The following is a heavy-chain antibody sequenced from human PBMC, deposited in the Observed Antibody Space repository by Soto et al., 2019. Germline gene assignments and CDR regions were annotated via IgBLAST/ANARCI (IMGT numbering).Heavy chain of an antibody. Sequence: SETLSLTCAVYGGSFSGYYWGWIRQPPGKGLEWIGEINQSGSTNYKSSLKSRVTISVDTSKNQFSLKLSSVTAADTAVYYCAAADWGHNFYYGMDVWGQGTTVTVSS. CDR2: INQSGST. CDR3: AAADWGHNFYYGMDV. D-gene: IGHD7-27*01. V-gene: IGHV4-34*01. CDR1: GGSFSGYY. J-gene: IGHJ6*02.